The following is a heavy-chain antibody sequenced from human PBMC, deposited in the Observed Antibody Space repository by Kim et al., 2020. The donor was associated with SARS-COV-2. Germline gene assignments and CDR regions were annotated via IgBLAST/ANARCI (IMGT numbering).Heavy chain of an antibody. CDR3: ARDLLVGATSYGMDV. D-gene: IGHD1-26*01. Sequence: GGSLRLSCEASGFTFSSYGMHGVRQAPGKGLEWVAVIWYDGSNKYYADCVMGRFTISRDNSKNTLYLQMNSLRAEDTAVYYCARDLLVGATSYGMDVWGQGTTVTVSS. J-gene: IGHJ6*02. CDR1: GFTFSSYG. V-gene: IGHV3-33*01. CDR2: IWYDGSNK.